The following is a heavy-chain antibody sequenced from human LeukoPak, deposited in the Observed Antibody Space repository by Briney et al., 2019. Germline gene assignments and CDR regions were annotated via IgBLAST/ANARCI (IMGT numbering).Heavy chain of an antibody. CDR2: ISAYNGNT. J-gene: IGHJ5*02. V-gene: IGHV1-18*01. CDR3: ARDWKHGTAMVSDWFDP. D-gene: IGHD5-18*01. CDR1: GYTLTSYG. Sequence: ASVKVSCKATGYTLTSYGISWVRQAPGQGVEWMGWISAYNGNTNYAQKLQGRVTMTTDTSTSTAYMELRSLRPDDTAVYYCARDWKHGTAMVSDWFDPWGQGTLVTVSS.